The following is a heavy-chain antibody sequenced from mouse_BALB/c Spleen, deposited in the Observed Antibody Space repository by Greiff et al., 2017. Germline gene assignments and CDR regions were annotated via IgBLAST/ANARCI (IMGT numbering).Heavy chain of an antibody. CDR1: GYTFTDYA. Sequence: VQLQQSGAELVRPGVSVKISCKGSGYTFTDYAMHWVKQSHAKSLEWIGVISTYYGDASYNQKFKGKATMTVDKSSSTAYMELARLTSEDSAIYYCAREGSSYAFDYWGQGTTLTVSS. J-gene: IGHJ2*01. V-gene: IGHV1S137*01. D-gene: IGHD1-1*01. CDR2: ISTYYGDA. CDR3: AREGSSYAFDY.